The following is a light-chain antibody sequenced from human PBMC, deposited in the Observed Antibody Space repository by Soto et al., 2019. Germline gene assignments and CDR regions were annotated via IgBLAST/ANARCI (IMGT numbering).Light chain of an antibody. Sequence: EIVMTQSPATLSVSPGERATLSCRASQSVGNNLAWYQQKPGQAPRLVIYGASIRATGIPDRFSGSGSGTEFTLTITRLEPEDFAVYHCQQYGNSPWTFGQGTRWIS. CDR2: GAS. CDR1: QSVGNN. J-gene: IGKJ1*01. CDR3: QQYGNSPWT. V-gene: IGKV3-20*01.